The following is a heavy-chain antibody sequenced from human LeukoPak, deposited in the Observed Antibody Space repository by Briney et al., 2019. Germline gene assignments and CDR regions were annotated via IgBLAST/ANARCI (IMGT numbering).Heavy chain of an antibody. CDR3: ASPRGPYSGNYNDAFDI. Sequence: ASVKVSCKASGYTFTGYYMHWVRQAPGQGLEWMGWINPNSGGTNYAQKFQGRVTMTRDTSISTASMELSRLRSDDTAVYYCASPRGPYSGNYNDAFDIWGQGTMVTVSS. J-gene: IGHJ3*02. D-gene: IGHD1-26*01. CDR1: GYTFTGYY. V-gene: IGHV1-2*02. CDR2: INPNSGGT.